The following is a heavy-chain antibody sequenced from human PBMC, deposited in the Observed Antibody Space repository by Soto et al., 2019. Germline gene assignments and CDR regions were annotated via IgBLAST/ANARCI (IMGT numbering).Heavy chain of an antibody. CDR1: GGSISSSSYY. V-gene: IGHV4-39*01. D-gene: IGHD6-19*01. CDR3: ARSIAVAGTDY. CDR2: IYYSGST. J-gene: IGHJ4*02. Sequence: SETLSLTCTVSGGSISSSSYYWGWIRQPPGKGLEWIGSIYYSGSTYYNPSLKSRVTISVDTSKNQFSLKLSSVTAADTAVYYCARSIAVAGTDYWGQGTLVPVSP.